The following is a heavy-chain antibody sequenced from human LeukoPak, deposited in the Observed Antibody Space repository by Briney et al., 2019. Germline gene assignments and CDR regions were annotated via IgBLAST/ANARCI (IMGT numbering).Heavy chain of an antibody. Sequence: SGTLSLTCAVSGVPIASHSWRSWVRQPPGKGLEWIGEIYHTGGANYKPSLKSRVTMSVDTSNNHFSLKLTSVTAADTAVYFCAYNRDFALDNWGQGTLVTVSS. V-gene: IGHV4-4*02. CDR2: IYHTGGA. J-gene: IGHJ4*02. D-gene: IGHD1-14*01. CDR1: GVPIASHSW. CDR3: AYNRDFALDN.